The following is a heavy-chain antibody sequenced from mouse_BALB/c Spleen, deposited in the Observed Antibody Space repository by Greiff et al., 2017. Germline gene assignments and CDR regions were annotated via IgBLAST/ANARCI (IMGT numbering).Heavy chain of an antibody. CDR3: TSGYYGYYFDY. CDR1: GYTFTSYW. D-gene: IGHD1-2*01. J-gene: IGHJ2*01. Sequence: LQQPGSELVRPGASVKLSCKASGYTFTSYWMHWVKQRHGQGLEWIGNIYPGSGSTNYDEKFKSKGTLTVDTSSSTAYMHLSSLTSEDSAVYYCTSGYYGYYFDYWGQGTTLTVSS. CDR2: IYPGSGST. V-gene: IGHV1S22*01.